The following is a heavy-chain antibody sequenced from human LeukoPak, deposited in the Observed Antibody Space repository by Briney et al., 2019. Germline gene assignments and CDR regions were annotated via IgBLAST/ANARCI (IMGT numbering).Heavy chain of an antibody. CDR3: ARGLTPNSPIVVVPAAYDEDAFDI. J-gene: IGHJ3*02. V-gene: IGHV4-61*02. CDR2: IYTSGST. CDR1: GGSISSGSYY. Sequence: PSQTLSLTCTVSGGSISSGSYYWSCIRQPAGKGLEWIGRIYTSGSTYYNPSLKSRVTISVDTSKNQFSLKLSSVTAADTAVYYCARGLTPNSPIVVVPAAYDEDAFDIWGQGTMVTVSS. D-gene: IGHD2-2*01.